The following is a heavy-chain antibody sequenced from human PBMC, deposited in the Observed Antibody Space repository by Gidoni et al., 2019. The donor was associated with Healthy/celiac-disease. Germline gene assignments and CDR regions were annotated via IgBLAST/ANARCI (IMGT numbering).Heavy chain of an antibody. J-gene: IGHJ1*01. D-gene: IGHD2-2*02. CDR1: GGSISSGGYY. V-gene: IGHV4-31*03. CDR3: ARLCSSTSCYRGYAEYFQH. CDR2: IYYSGST. Sequence: QVQLQESGPGLVKPSQTLSLTCTVSGGSISSGGYYWSWIRQHPGKGLEWIGYIYYSGSTYYNPSLKSRVTISVDTSKNQFSLKLSSVTAADTAVYYCARLCSSTSCYRGYAEYFQHWGQGTLVTVSS.